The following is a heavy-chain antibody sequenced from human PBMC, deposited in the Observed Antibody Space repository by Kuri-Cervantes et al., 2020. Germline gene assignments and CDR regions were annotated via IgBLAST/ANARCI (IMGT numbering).Heavy chain of an antibody. V-gene: IGHV3-23*01. D-gene: IGHD3-10*01. J-gene: IGHJ5*02. CDR1: GFTFSSYA. Sequence: GGSLRLSCAASGFTFSSYAMSWVRQAPGKGLEWVSAISGSGGSTYYADSVKGRFTISRDNSENTLYLQMNSLRAEDTAVYYCARVVGGYGSGNFYYNNYWFDPWGQGTLVTVSS. CDR2: ISGSGGST. CDR3: ARVVGGYGSGNFYYNNYWFDP.